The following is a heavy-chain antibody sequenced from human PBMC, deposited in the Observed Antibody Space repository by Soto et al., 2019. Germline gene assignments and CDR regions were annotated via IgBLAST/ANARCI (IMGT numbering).Heavy chain of an antibody. CDR3: ARGRPLEYSSSSRGSFGCDY. CDR2: ISYDGSNK. CDR1: GFTFSSYA. V-gene: IGHV3-30-3*01. J-gene: IGHJ4*02. Sequence: GGSLRLSCAASGFTFSSYAMHWVRQAPGKGLEWVAVISYDGSNKYYADSVKGRFTISRDNSKNTLYLQMNSLRAEDTAVYYCARGRPLEYSSSSRGSFGCDYWGQGTLVTVSS. D-gene: IGHD6-6*01.